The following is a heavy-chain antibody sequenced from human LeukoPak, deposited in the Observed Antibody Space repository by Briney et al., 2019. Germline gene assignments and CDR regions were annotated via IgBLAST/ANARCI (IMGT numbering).Heavy chain of an antibody. J-gene: IGHJ4*02. V-gene: IGHV3-48*02. CDR2: ISSGGTTI. Sequence: PGGSLRLSCAASGFTFSTSNMNWVRRVPGKGLEWVSYISSGGTTIYYADSVKGRFTISRDNAKNSLYLQMNSLIDEDTAVYYCARVRCSAGTCSYFDYWGQGTLVTVSS. CDR1: GFTFSTSN. CDR3: ARVRCSAGTCSYFDY. D-gene: IGHD2-15*01.